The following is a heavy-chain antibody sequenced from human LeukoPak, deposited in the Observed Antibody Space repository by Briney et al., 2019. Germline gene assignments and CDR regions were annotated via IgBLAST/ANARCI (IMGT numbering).Heavy chain of an antibody. V-gene: IGHV4-59*01. J-gene: IGHJ4*02. CDR2: IYNSGST. CDR1: GGSISNYY. CDR3: ARLPKYSYGHPFDY. D-gene: IGHD5-18*01. Sequence: SETLSLTCTVSGGSISNYYWTWIRQPPGKGLEWIGYIYNSGSTNYNPSLKSRVTISVDTSKNQFSLKLSSVTAADTAVYYCARLPKYSYGHPFDYWGQGTLVTVSS.